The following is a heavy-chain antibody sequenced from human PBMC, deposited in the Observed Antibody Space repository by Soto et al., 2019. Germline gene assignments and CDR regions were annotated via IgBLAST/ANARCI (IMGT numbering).Heavy chain of an antibody. Sequence: QVQLVQSGAEVQKPGSSVKVSCKASGGTFSSYAISWVRQAPGQGLEWMGGIIPIFGTANYAQKFQGRVTITADESTSTAYMELSSLRSEDTAVYYCARFTHVVVAARDVYNWFDPWGQGTLVTVSS. V-gene: IGHV1-69*01. CDR3: ARFTHVVVAARDVYNWFDP. CDR2: IIPIFGTA. CDR1: GGTFSSYA. D-gene: IGHD2-15*01. J-gene: IGHJ5*02.